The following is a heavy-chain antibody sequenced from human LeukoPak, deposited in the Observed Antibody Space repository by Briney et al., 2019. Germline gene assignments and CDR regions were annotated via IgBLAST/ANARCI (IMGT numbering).Heavy chain of an antibody. CDR1: GFIFSSYE. CDR3: ARELTITGTPDY. Sequence: GGSLRLSCAASGFIFSSYEMNWVRQAPGKGLEWVSYISGSGTPIYYADSVKGRFTISRDNAKNSLFLQMNSLRAEDTAVYYCARELTITGTPDYWGQGTLVTVSS. D-gene: IGHD1-7*01. CDR2: ISGSGTPI. V-gene: IGHV3-48*03. J-gene: IGHJ4*02.